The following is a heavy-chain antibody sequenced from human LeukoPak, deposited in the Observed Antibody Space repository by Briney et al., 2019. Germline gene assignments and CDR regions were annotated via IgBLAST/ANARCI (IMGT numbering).Heavy chain of an antibody. CDR1: GYIFTNYY. Sequence: ASVKVSCKASGYIFTNYYMHWVRQAPGQGLEWMGTINPSGGSTTYAQKFQGRVTMARDTSTSTVYMELSSLRSEDTAVYYCARDHGSAYYRAPRHWGQGTLVTVSS. J-gene: IGHJ4*02. D-gene: IGHD3-10*01. CDR2: INPSGGST. V-gene: IGHV1-46*01. CDR3: ARDHGSAYYRAPRH.